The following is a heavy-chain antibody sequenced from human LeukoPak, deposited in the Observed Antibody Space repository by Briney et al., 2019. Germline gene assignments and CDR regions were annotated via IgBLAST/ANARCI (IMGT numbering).Heavy chain of an antibody. V-gene: IGHV3-74*01. CDR3: ARVASLSGTIFHS. J-gene: IGHJ4*02. D-gene: IGHD3-3*01. Sequence: GGSLRLSCAASGFTFSNKYMSWVRQAPGKGLVWVARINSDGSSTSYADSVKGRFTISRDNAKNTLYLQMSSLRVEDTAVYYCARVASLSGTIFHSWRQGTLVSVSS. CDR1: GFTFSNKY. CDR2: INSDGSST.